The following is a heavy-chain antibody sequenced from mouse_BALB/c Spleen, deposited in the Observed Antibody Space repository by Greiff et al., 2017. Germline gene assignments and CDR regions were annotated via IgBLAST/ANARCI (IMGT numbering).Heavy chain of an antibody. CDR2: IHYSGST. CDR1: GYSITSGYS. J-gene: IGHJ4*01. D-gene: IGHD1-1*01. V-gene: IGHV3-1*02. CDR3: ARCPYYYGSSRYYYAMDY. Sequence: EVQVVESGPDLVKPSQSLSLTCTVTGYSITSGYSWHWIRQFPGNKLEWMGYIHYSGSTNYNPSLKSRISITRDTSKNQFFLQLNSVTTEDTATYYCARCPYYYGSSRYYYAMDYWGQGTSVTVSS.